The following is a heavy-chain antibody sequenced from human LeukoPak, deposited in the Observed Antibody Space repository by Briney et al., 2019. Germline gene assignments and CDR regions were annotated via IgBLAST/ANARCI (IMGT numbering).Heavy chain of an antibody. Sequence: GESLRLSCAASGFTFSNYWMHWVRQAPGKGLEWVSRINERATIISYADSVKGRFTISRENARNTLYLQMNSLTAEDTAVYYCVRDLILVWTPGDDFDHWGQGTLVTVSS. J-gene: IGHJ4*02. V-gene: IGHV3-74*01. CDR2: INERATII. CDR1: GFTFSNYW. CDR3: VRDLILVWTPGDDFDH. D-gene: IGHD3-16*01.